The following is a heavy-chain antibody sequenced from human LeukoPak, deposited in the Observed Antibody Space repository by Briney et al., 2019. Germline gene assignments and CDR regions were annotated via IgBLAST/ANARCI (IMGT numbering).Heavy chain of an antibody. Sequence: PSETLSLTCAVYGGSFSGYYWSWIRQPPGKGLEWIGEINHSGSTNYNPSLKSRVTISVDTSKNQFSLKLSSVTAADTAVYYCAIDGLGTPFFDAFDIWGQGTMVTVSS. CDR3: AIDGLGTPFFDAFDI. D-gene: IGHD1-1*01. V-gene: IGHV4-34*01. CDR1: GGSFSGYY. J-gene: IGHJ3*02. CDR2: INHSGST.